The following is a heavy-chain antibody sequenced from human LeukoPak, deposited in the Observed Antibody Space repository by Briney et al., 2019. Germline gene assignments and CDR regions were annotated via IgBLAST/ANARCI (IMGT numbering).Heavy chain of an antibody. V-gene: IGHV1-2*02. CDR2: INPNSGGT. J-gene: IGHJ5*02. D-gene: IGHD3-22*01. Sequence: GASVKVSCKASGYTFTGYYMHWVRLAPGQGLEWMGWINPNSGGTNYAQKFQGRVTMTRDTSISTAYMELSRLRSDDTAVYYCARASYYYDIWWFDPWGQGTLVTVSS. CDR1: GYTFTGYY. CDR3: ARASYYYDIWWFDP.